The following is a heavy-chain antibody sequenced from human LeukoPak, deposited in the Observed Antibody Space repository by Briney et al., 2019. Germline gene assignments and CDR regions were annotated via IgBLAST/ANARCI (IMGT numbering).Heavy chain of an antibody. J-gene: IGHJ4*02. CDR3: AKESSGASGIYSLHY. V-gene: IGHV3-23*01. CDR1: GFTFTNFA. Sequence: GASLRLSCAASGFTFTNFAMNWVRQAPGKGREWVSGVSGSGTYTYYADSVKGRFTLSRENSKNTLFMQMNSLRAEDTAIYYCAKESSGASGIYSLHYWGQGTLVSVSS. D-gene: IGHD3-10*01. CDR2: VSGSGTYT.